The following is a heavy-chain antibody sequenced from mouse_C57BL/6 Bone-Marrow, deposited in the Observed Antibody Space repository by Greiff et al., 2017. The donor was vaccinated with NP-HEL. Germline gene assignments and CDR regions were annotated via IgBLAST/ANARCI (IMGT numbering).Heavy chain of an antibody. CDR3: ARYDGNYVYYAMDY. V-gene: IGHV3-6*01. D-gene: IGHD2-1*01. CDR2: ISYDGSN. CDR1: GYSITSGYY. Sequence: DVQLQESGPGLVKPSQSLSLTCSVTGYSITSGYYWNWIRQFPGNKLEWMGYISYDGSNNYNPSLKNRISITRDTSKNQFFLKLNSVTTEDTATYYCARYDGNYVYYAMDYWGQGTSVTVSS. J-gene: IGHJ4*01.